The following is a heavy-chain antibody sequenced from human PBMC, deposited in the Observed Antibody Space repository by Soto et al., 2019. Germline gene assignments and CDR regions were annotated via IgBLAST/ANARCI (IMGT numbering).Heavy chain of an antibody. CDR2: ISGSGGST. CDR1: GFTFSSYA. J-gene: IGHJ4*02. V-gene: IGHV3-23*01. D-gene: IGHD3-3*01. CDR3: AKFPIFGTLNRYYFDY. Sequence: GGSLRLSCAASGFTFSSYAMSWVRQAPGKGLEWVSAISGSGGSTYYADSVKGRFTISRDNSKNTLYLQMNSLRAEDTAVYYCAKFPIFGTLNRYYFDYWGQGTLVTVSS.